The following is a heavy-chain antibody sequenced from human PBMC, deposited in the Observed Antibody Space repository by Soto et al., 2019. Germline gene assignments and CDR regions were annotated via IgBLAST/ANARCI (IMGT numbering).Heavy chain of an antibody. J-gene: IGHJ3*01. CDR3: VREVTGKEMLTGYYRTFDV. D-gene: IGHD3-9*01. V-gene: IGHV3-74*03. CDR2: VKSDGTIT. CDR1: EFTFSSHW. Sequence: EVQVVESGGDLVQPGGSLRLSCTASEFTFSSHWMHWVRQAPGKGLVWVARVKSDGTITTYEDSVKGRFTISRDNAKNTLYLQMTSLRVEDTAVYYCVREVTGKEMLTGYYRTFDVWGQGTQVTVSS.